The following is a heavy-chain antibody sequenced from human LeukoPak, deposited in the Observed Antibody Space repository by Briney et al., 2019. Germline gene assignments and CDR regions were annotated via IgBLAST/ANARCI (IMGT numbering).Heavy chain of an antibody. J-gene: IGHJ3*02. Sequence: SETLSLTCTVSGGSISSSSYYWGWIRQPPGKGLEWIGYIYHSGSTYYNPSLKSRVTISVDRSKNQFSLKLSSVTAADTAVYYCARFGLKRRPDAFDIWGQGTMVTVSS. D-gene: IGHD3-10*01. V-gene: IGHV4-30-2*01. CDR2: IYHSGST. CDR3: ARFGLKRRPDAFDI. CDR1: GGSISSSSYY.